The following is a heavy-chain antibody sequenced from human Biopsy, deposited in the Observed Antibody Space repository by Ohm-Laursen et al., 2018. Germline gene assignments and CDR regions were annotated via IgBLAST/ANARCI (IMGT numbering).Heavy chain of an antibody. D-gene: IGHD6-13*01. CDR2: VVWDDYK. V-gene: IGHV2-70*11. CDR3: ARTPILIVSAGLVYRHRRHLQGMDV. Sequence: TQTLTLTCSFSGFSLSARGMWVSWIRQAPGKALEWLARVVWDDYKDYSAPLQTKLSISKDTSNDQVVLTVNNVDPADTATYYCARTPILIVSAGLVYRHRRHLQGMDVWGQGIAVTVS. J-gene: IGHJ6*02. CDR1: GFSLSARGMW.